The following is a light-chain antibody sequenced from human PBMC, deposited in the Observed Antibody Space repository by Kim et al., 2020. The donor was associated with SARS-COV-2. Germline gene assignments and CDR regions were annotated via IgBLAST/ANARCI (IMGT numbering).Light chain of an antibody. V-gene: IGKV1-12*01. CDR3: QQANTFPYT. CDR2: AAS. Sequence: DIQMTQSPSSMSASVGDRVTITCRASQAISNWLVWYQQKPGKAPNLLIYAASSLQSGVPSRFSGSGSGTEFTLTISSLQPEDFATYYCQQANTFPYTSGQGTKLEI. CDR1: QAISNW. J-gene: IGKJ2*01.